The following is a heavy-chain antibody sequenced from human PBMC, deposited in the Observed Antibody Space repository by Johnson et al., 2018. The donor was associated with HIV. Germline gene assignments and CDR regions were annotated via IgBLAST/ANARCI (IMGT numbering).Heavy chain of an antibody. CDR1: GFSFNSYP. CDR2: ISSSGSTI. J-gene: IGHJ3*02. D-gene: IGHD6-13*01. Sequence: VQLVESGGGVVQPGGSLRLSCAASGFSFNSYPMHWVRQAPGKGLEWVSYISSSGSTIYYADSVKGRFTISRDNAKNSLYLQMNSLRAEDTAVYYCARGRYSSSWYVGGLDAFDIWGQGTMVTVSS. CDR3: ARGRYSSSWYVGGLDAFDI. V-gene: IGHV3-48*04.